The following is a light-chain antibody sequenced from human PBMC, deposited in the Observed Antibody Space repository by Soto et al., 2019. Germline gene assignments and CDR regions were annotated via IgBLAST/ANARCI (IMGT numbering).Light chain of an antibody. J-gene: IGLJ1*01. CDR3: TTYTSASTPYV. CDR2: DVY. Sequence: QSVLTQPASVSGSPGQSITISCVGTSSDVGRYTYVSWYQQYPGKAPKLIIYDVYNRLSGVSNRFSGSKSGNTASLTISGLQAEDEADYYCTTYTSASTPYVFGSGTKVTVL. CDR1: SSDVGRYTY. V-gene: IGLV2-14*01.